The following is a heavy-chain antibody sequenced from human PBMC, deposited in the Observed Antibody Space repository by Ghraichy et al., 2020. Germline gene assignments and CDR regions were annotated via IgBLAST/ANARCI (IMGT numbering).Heavy chain of an antibody. CDR3: ARGVGSYFFDS. D-gene: IGHD2-15*01. CDR1: GYSISSGYY. Sequence: SETLSLTCAVSGYSISSGYYWGWLRQPPGKGLGWIGSIYHSGSTYYNPSLKRRVTVSVDTSKNHFSLKLSSVTAADTAVYYCARGVGSYFFDSWGQGALVTVSS. J-gene: IGHJ4*02. V-gene: IGHV4-38-2*01. CDR2: IYHSGST.